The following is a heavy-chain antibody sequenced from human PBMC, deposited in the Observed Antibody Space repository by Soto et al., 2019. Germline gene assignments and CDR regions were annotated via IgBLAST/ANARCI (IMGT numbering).Heavy chain of an antibody. V-gene: IGHV3-23*01. Sequence: EVQLLESGGGLVQPGGSLRLSCAASGFTFSSYAMSWVRQAPGKGLEWVSAISGSGGSTYYADSVKGRFTISRDNSKNTLYLQMNSMRAEDTAVYDCAKDRDLVVVTAYDYWGQGTLVTVSS. CDR1: GFTFSSYA. CDR2: ISGSGGST. J-gene: IGHJ4*02. CDR3: AKDRDLVVVTAYDY. D-gene: IGHD2-21*02.